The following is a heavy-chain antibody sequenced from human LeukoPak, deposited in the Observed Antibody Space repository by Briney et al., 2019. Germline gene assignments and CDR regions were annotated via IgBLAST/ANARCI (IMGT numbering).Heavy chain of an antibody. V-gene: IGHV3-43D*04. D-gene: IGHD5-18*01. CDR3: AKDMDTALDAFDI. CDR1: GFTFDDYA. Sequence: GRSLRLSCAASGFTFDDYAMHWVRQAPGKGLERVSLISWDGGSTYYADSVKGRFTISRDNSKNSLYLQMNSLRAEDTALYYCAKDMDTALDAFDIWGQGTMVTVSS. J-gene: IGHJ3*02. CDR2: ISWDGGST.